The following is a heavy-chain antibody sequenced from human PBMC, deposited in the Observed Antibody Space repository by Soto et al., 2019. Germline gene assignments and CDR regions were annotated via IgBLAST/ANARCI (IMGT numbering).Heavy chain of an antibody. Sequence: SETLSLTCTVSGGSISSGGYYWSWIRQHPGKGLEWIGYIYYSGSTNYNPSLKSRVTISVDTSKNQFSLKLTSVTAADTAVYYCARTYSSSYSRYPVYYGMDVWGQGTTVT. CDR2: IYYSGST. CDR3: ARTYSSSYSRYPVYYGMDV. CDR1: GGSISSGGYY. V-gene: IGHV4-61*08. J-gene: IGHJ6*02. D-gene: IGHD3-22*01.